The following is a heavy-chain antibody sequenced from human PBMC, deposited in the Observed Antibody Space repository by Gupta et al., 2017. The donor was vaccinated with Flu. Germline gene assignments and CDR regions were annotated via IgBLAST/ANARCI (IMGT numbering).Heavy chain of an antibody. J-gene: IGHJ4*02. D-gene: IGHD3-22*01. CDR3: AGLSFYDSSAYR. Sequence: EVQLVASGGGLVKPGGSLRLSCTTSGFTFSSYIMNWFRQAPGKGLEWVYSISRSGDNIYSADSLECRFTISRDNAKNSLYLQMNSLRAEDTAVYYCAGLSFYDSSAYRWGQGTLVCVSS. CDR1: GFTFSSYI. V-gene: IGHV3-21*01. CDR2: ISRSGDNI.